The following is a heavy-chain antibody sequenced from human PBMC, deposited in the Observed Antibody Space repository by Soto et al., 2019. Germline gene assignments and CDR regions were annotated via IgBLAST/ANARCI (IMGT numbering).Heavy chain of an antibody. CDR3: AKGGVGSLWTQYYFDY. J-gene: IGHJ4*02. CDR1: GVILSRYA. D-gene: IGHD1-1*01. V-gene: IGHV3-23*01. Sequence: PGGALRLSCTGSGVILSRYAMPVGRQAPGKGLEWVSGISRGGDNTYYADSVKGRFTISRDNSKNTLYLQMDSLRPEDTATYYCAKGGVGSLWTQYYFDYCGQGTLLTGSS. CDR2: ISRGGDNT.